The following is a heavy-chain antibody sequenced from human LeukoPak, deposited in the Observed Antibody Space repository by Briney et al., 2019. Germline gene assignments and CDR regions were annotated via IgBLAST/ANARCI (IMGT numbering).Heavy chain of an antibody. J-gene: IGHJ3*02. CDR2: IYHSGST. CDR3: ARAGQLDRGAFDI. D-gene: IGHD6-6*01. Sequence: SETLSLTCTVSGYSISSGYYWGWIRQPPGKGLEWIGSIYHSGSTYYNPSLKSRVTISVDTSKNQFSLKLSSVTAADTAVYYCARAGQLDRGAFDIWGQGTMVTVSS. V-gene: IGHV4-38-2*02. CDR1: GYSISSGYY.